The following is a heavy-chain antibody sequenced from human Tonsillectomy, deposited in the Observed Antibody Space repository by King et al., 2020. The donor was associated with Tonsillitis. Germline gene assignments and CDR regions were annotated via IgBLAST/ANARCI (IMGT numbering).Heavy chain of an antibody. CDR3: ARTDYDYVWGTLDY. Sequence: QLVQSGAEVKKPGASVKVSCKASGYTFTSYGISLVRQAPVQGLEWMGWITAYNGNTNYAQKLQGRVTMTTDTSTSTAYMELRSLRSDDTAVYYCARTDYDYVWGTLDYWGQGTLVTVSS. J-gene: IGHJ4*02. CDR1: GYTFTSYG. CDR2: ITAYNGNT. D-gene: IGHD3-16*01. V-gene: IGHV1-18*01.